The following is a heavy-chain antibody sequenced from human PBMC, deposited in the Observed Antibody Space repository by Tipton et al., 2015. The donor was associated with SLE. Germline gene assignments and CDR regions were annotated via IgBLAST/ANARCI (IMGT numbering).Heavy chain of an antibody. D-gene: IGHD2-15*01. CDR3: ARDVEVYFDY. V-gene: IGHV3-7*01. J-gene: IGHJ4*02. Sequence: SGFTFSSYGMHWVRQAPGKGLEWVANIKQDGSEKYYVDSVKGRFTISRDNAKNSLYLQMNSLRAEDTAVYYCARDVEVYFDYWGQGTLVTVSS. CDR2: IKQDGSEK. CDR1: GFTFSSYG.